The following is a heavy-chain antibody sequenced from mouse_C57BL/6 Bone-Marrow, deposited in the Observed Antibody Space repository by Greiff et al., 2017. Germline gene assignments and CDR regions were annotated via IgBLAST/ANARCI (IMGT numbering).Heavy chain of an antibody. J-gene: IGHJ3*01. CDR1: GYSITSGYY. V-gene: IGHV3-6*01. D-gene: IGHD2-12*01. Sequence: EVQRVESGPGLVKPSQSLSLTCSVTGYSITSGYYWNWIRQFPGNKLEWMGYISYDGSNNYNPSLKNRISITRDTSKNQFFLKLNSVTTEDTATYYCARAGGYYIPSFAYWGQGTLVTVSA. CDR3: ARAGGYYIPSFAY. CDR2: ISYDGSN.